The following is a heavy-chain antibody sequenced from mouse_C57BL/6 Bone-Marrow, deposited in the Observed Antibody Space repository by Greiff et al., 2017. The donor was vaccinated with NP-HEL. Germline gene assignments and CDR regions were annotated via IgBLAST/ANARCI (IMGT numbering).Heavy chain of an antibody. CDR1: GYTFTSYG. CDR3: AKEGHSHLDY. J-gene: IGHJ2*01. CDR2: IYPRSGNT. Sequence: QVQLKESGAELARPGASVKLSCKASGYTFTSYGISWVKQRTGQGLEWIGEIYPRSGNTYYNEKFKGQATLTADKSSSTAYMELRSLTSEDSAVYFCAKEGHSHLDYWGQGTTLTVSS. D-gene: IGHD3-3*01. V-gene: IGHV1-81*01.